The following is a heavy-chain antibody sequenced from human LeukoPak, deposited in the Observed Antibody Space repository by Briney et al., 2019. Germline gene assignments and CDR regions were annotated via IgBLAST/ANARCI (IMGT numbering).Heavy chain of an antibody. J-gene: IGHJ4*02. V-gene: IGHV1-18*01. CDR3: ARVGGRLDADYYDSSGYYYETYFDY. CDR1: GYTFTSYG. CDR2: ISAYNGNT. D-gene: IGHD3-22*01. Sequence: ASVTVSCKASGYTFTSYGIGWVRQAPGQGLEWMGWISAYNGNTNYAQKLQGRVTMTTDTSTSTAYMELRSLRSDDTAVYYCARVGGRLDADYYDSSGYYYETYFDYWGQGALVTVSS.